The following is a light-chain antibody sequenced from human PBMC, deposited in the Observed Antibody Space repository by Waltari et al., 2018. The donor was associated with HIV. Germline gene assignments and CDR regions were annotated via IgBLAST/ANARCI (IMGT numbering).Light chain of an antibody. Sequence: DIVMTQTPLSLPVTPGEPASISCRSSQSLFDSDDGNTYLDWYLQKPGQSPQLLIYALSNRASGVPDRFSGSGSGTDFTLKISRVEAEDVGVYYCMQRIECPLTSGGGTKVEIK. CDR2: ALS. V-gene: IGKV2-40*01. CDR1: QSLFDSDDGNTY. J-gene: IGKJ4*01. CDR3: MQRIECPLT.